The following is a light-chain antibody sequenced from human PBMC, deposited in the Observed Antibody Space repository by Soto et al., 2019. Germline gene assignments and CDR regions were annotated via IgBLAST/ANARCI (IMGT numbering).Light chain of an antibody. CDR3: QQSDSTPFT. CDR2: AAS. CDR1: ENINFY. V-gene: IGKV1-39*01. Sequence: DIEMTQSPSSLSASVGDRVTVTCRASENINFYLNWYQHKAGKAPKLLIYAASSLQTGVPSRFSGSGSGTHFTLTISSLQPEDFATYYGQQSDSTPFTFGPGTTVDIK. J-gene: IGKJ3*01.